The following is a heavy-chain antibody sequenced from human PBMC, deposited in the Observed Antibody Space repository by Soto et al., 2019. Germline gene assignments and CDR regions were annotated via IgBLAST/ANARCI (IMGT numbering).Heavy chain of an antibody. Sequence: GGSLRLSCGASGITYSSYGMSWVRQEQGKGLEWLSAISGIGGSTYYADSFKCLFTISRDNSKNTLYLQMNSLRAEDTAVYYCAKAKGFVVVPAANNWFDPWGQGTLVTVSS. CDR2: ISGIGGST. V-gene: IGHV3-23*01. CDR1: GITYSSYG. D-gene: IGHD2-2*01. J-gene: IGHJ5*02. CDR3: AKAKGFVVVPAANNWFDP.